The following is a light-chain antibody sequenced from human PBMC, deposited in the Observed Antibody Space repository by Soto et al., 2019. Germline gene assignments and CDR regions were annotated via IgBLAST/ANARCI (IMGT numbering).Light chain of an antibody. J-gene: IGLJ3*02. CDR2: EVS. CDR3: CSYAGTYTWV. V-gene: IGLV2-11*01. CDR1: SSDVGRYNI. Sequence: QSALTQPRSVSGSPGQSVTISCTGTSSDVGRYNIVSWYQQHPGKVPKLIIYEVSKRSSGVPDRFSGSKSGNAASLTISGLQAEDEADYYCCSYAGTYTWVFGGGTKVTVL.